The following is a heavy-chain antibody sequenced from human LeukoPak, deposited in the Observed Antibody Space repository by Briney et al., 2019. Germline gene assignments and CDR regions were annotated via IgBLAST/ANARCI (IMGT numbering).Heavy chain of an antibody. D-gene: IGHD6-13*01. CDR3: ARALRIAAAADY. CDR2: IYYSGGT. CDR1: GGSISSSSYY. Sequence: SETLSLTCTVSGGSISSSSYYWGWIRQPPGKGLEWIGSIYYSGGTYYNPSLKSRVTISVDTSKNQFSLKLSSVTAADTAVYYCARALRIAAAADYWGQGTLVTVSS. V-gene: IGHV4-39*07. J-gene: IGHJ4*02.